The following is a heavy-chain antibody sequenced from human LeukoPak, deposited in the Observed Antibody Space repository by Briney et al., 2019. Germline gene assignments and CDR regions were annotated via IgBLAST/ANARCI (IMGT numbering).Heavy chain of an antibody. CDR1: GGSISSSSYY. CDR3: ARHLLGWVVRGYYYMDV. D-gene: IGHD3-10*01. V-gene: IGHV4-39*01. Sequence: SETLSLTCTVSGGSISSSSYYWSWIRQPPGKGLEWIGEINHSGSTNYNPSLKSRVTISVDTSKNQFSLKLSSVTAADTAVYYCARHLLGWVVRGYYYMDVWGKGTTVTISS. J-gene: IGHJ6*03. CDR2: INHSGST.